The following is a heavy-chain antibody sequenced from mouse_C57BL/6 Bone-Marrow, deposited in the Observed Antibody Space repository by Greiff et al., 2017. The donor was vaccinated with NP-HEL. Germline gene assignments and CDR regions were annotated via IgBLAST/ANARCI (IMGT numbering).Heavy chain of an antibody. Sequence: EVMLVESGGGLVQPKGSLKLSCAASGFSFNTYAMNWVRQAPGKGLEWVARIRSKSNNYATYYADSVKDRFTISRDDSERMLYLQMHNLKTADTAMYYCVRVVIYYGNFAYWGHGTLVTVSA. CDR2: IRSKSNNYAT. V-gene: IGHV10-1*01. D-gene: IGHD2-1*01. CDR1: GFSFNTYA. CDR3: VRVVIYYGNFAY. J-gene: IGHJ3*01.